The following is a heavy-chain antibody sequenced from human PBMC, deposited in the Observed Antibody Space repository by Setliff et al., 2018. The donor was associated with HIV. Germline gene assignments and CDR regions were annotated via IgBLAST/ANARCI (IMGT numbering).Heavy chain of an antibody. CDR3: ATVSRSGYFDL. J-gene: IGHJ2*01. CDR2: FDPEDGET. Sequence: ASVKVSCKASGYSFTSYGINWVRQAPGKGLEWMGGFDPEDGETIYAQKFQGRVTMTEDTSTDTAYMELSSLRSEDTAVYYCATVSRSGYFDLWGRGTLVTVSS. V-gene: IGHV1-24*01. CDR1: GYSFTSYG.